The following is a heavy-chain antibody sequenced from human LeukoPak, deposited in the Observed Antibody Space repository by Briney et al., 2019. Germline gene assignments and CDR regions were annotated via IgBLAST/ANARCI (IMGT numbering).Heavy chain of an antibody. CDR1: EFTFRDSY. V-gene: IGHV3-11*01. CDR2: ISSSGSTI. CDR3: ARESRMVPAVPAGY. D-gene: IGHD2-2*01. Sequence: GGPLSLPCEASEFTFRDSYMSWIRKAPGKGREGVSYISSSGSTIYYADSVKGRFTISRDNAKNSLYLQMNSLRAEDTAVYYCARESRMVPAVPAGYWGQGTLVTVSS. J-gene: IGHJ4*02.